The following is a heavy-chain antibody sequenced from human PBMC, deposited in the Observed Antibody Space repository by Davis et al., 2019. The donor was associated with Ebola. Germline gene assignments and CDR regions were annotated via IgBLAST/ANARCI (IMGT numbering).Heavy chain of an antibody. J-gene: IGHJ5*02. V-gene: IGHV3-30-3*01. Sequence: PGGSLRLSCAASGFTFSSYAMHWVRQAPGKGLEWVAVISYDGSNKYYADSVKGRFTISRDNSKNTLYLQMNSLRAEDTAVYYCARLYYDFWFDPWGQGTLVTVSS. D-gene: IGHD3-3*01. CDR3: ARLYYDFWFDP. CDR1: GFTFSSYA. CDR2: ISYDGSNK.